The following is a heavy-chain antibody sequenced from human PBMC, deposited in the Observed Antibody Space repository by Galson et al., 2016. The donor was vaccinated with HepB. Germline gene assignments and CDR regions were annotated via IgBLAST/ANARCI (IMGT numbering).Heavy chain of an antibody. CDR1: GESFTKYF. V-gene: IGHV4-34*01. D-gene: IGHD3-3*01. J-gene: IGHJ1*01. CDR3: ARGRPTIFGVTQFRRDYFQY. CDR2: INHSGKP. Sequence: SETLSLTCAVYGESFTKYFWSWIRQSPGKGLEWIGDINHSGKPNYNPSLKSRGTISIDKSRKQFSLRLTSLTAADTAVYYCARGRPTIFGVTQFRRDYFQYWGQGTLVTVSS.